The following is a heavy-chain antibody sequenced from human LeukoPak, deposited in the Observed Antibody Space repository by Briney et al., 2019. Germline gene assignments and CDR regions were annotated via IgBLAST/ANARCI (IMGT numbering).Heavy chain of an antibody. Sequence: PGGSLRLSCAASGFTFSDYYMSWIRQAPGKGLEWVSCISSSRSYTNYADSVKGRFTISRDNDKNSLYLQINSLRAEDTAIYYRARGARYCSGGTCTDYWGQGTLVTVSS. V-gene: IGHV3-11*05. CDR2: ISSSRSYT. J-gene: IGHJ4*02. CDR3: ARGARYCSGGTCTDY. CDR1: GFTFSDYY. D-gene: IGHD2-15*01.